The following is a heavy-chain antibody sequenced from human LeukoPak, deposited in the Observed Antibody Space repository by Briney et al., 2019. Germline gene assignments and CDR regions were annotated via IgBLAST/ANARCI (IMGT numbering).Heavy chain of an antibody. CDR2: IYHSGST. D-gene: IGHD1-14*01. V-gene: IGHV4-31*03. J-gene: IGHJ4*02. Sequence: SETLSLTCTVSGGSISSGGYYWSWIRQHPGKGLEWIGYIYHSGSTYYNPSLKSRVTISVDTSKNQFSLKLSSVTAADTAVYYCASLIRNGYYFDYWGQGTLVTVSS. CDR1: GGSISSGGYY. CDR3: ASLIRNGYYFDY.